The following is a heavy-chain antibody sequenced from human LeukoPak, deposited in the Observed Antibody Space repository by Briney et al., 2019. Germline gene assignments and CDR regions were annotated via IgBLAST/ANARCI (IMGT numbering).Heavy chain of an antibody. V-gene: IGHV3-23*01. D-gene: IGHD6-13*01. Sequence: GGSLRLSCAASGFTFSSYAMSWVRQAPGKGLEWVSAISGSGGSTYYADSVKGRFTISRDNSKNTLYLQMNSLRAEETAVYYCAKDSSSFPDYFDYWGQGTLVTVSS. CDR3: AKDSSSFPDYFDY. CDR1: GFTFSSYA. J-gene: IGHJ4*02. CDR2: ISGSGGST.